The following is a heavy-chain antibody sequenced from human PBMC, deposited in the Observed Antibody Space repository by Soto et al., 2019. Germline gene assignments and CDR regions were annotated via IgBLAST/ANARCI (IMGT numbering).Heavy chain of an antibody. CDR2: IYYSGNT. Sequence: PEETLSLTCTVSGGSISSSSYYWAWIRQPPGKGLEWIGSIYYSGNTYYNPSLKSRVTISIDTSKNQFSLKLSSVTAADTGVYYCVRRYCSGGSCTDYYYYYMDVWGNGITVTVSS. CDR1: GGSISSSSYY. V-gene: IGHV4-39*01. CDR3: VRRYCSGGSCTDYYYYYMDV. J-gene: IGHJ6*03. D-gene: IGHD2-15*01.